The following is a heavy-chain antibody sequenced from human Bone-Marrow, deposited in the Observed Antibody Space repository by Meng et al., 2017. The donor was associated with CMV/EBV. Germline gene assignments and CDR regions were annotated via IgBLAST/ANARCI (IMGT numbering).Heavy chain of an antibody. CDR1: GGSISSSSYY. J-gene: IGHJ4*02. D-gene: IGHD4-17*01. V-gene: IGHV4-39*07. Sequence: SETLSLTCTVSGGSISSSSYYWGWIRQPPGKGLEWIGSIYYSGSTYYNPSLKSRVTISVDTSKNQFSLKLSSVTAADTAVYYCAREHPVTEQIDYWAQGTLVTVSS. CDR2: IYYSGST. CDR3: AREHPVTEQIDY.